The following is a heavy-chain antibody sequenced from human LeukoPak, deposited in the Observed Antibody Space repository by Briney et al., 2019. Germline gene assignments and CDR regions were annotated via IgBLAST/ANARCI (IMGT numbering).Heavy chain of an antibody. D-gene: IGHD3-10*01. CDR1: GGSFSGYY. J-gene: IGHJ6*03. Sequence: SETLSLTCAVYGGSFSGYYWSWIRQPPGKGLEWIGEINHSGSTNYNPSLKSRVTISVDTSKNQFSLKLSSVTAADTAVYYCARRGGSYGSGSYFGYYYYYMDVWGKGTTVTISS. CDR3: ARRGGSYGSGSYFGYYYYYMDV. V-gene: IGHV4-34*01. CDR2: INHSGST.